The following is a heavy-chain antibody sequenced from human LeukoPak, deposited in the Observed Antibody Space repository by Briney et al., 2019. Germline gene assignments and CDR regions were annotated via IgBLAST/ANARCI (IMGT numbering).Heavy chain of an antibody. CDR2: INPNSGGT. Sequence: GASVKVSCKASGYTFTGYYMHWVRQAPGQGLEWMGWINPNSGGTSYAQKFQGRVTMTRDTSISTAYMELSRLRSDDTAVYYCAREDIVVVPAANYYYYYMDVWGKGTTVTVSS. V-gene: IGHV1-2*02. CDR3: AREDIVVVPAANYYYYYMDV. D-gene: IGHD2-2*01. J-gene: IGHJ6*03. CDR1: GYTFTGYY.